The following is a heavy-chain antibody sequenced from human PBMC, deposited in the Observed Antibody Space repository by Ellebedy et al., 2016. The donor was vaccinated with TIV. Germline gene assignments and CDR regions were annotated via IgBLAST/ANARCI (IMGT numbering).Heavy chain of an antibody. J-gene: IGHJ4*02. Sequence: SGPTLVXPTPTLTLTCTFSGFSLSTSGMCVTWIRQPPGKALEWLALLRWDDDKYYNTSLKARLTISKDTSNNQVVLSMTNLDPVDTATYYCARMSYGDFGGDLGYWGQGTLVTVSS. CDR1: GFSLSTSGMC. V-gene: IGHV2-70*01. CDR3: ARMSYGDFGGDLGY. CDR2: LRWDDDK. D-gene: IGHD4-17*01.